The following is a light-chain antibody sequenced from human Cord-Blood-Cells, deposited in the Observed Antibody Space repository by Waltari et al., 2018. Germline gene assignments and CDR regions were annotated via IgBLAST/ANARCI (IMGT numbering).Light chain of an antibody. V-gene: IGLV4-60*02. CDR2: LEGSGSY. CDR1: SGHSSYI. Sequence: QPVLTQSSSASASLGSSVKLTCTLSSGHSSYIIAWHQQQPGKAPRYLMKLEGSGSYNKGSGVPARFSGSSSGADRYLTISNLQFEDEADYYCETWDSNTVVFGGGTKLTVL. CDR3: ETWDSNTVV. J-gene: IGLJ2*01.